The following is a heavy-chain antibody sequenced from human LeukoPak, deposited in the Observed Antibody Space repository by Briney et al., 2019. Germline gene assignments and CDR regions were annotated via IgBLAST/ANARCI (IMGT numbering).Heavy chain of an antibody. Sequence: SVKVSCKTSGGTFTSYAITWVRQAPGQGLDWMGKIIPISGTTNYAQKFQGRVTFTADESTSTAYMELSSLRSEDTALYYCARKLRLGGNWFDPWGQGTLVTVSS. CDR1: GGTFTSYA. D-gene: IGHD1-26*01. CDR2: IIPISGTT. J-gene: IGHJ5*02. V-gene: IGHV1-69*13. CDR3: ARKLRLGGNWFDP.